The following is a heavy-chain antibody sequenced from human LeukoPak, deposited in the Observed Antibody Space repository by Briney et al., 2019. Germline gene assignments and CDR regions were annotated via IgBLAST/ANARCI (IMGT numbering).Heavy chain of an antibody. CDR1: GFTFSNYW. V-gene: IGHV3-7*03. J-gene: IGHJ4*02. Sequence: PGGSLRLSCAASGFTFSNYWMSWVRQAPGKGLEWVANIKEDGSDKYYVDSVKGRFTISRDHAKDSLYLQMNSLRVEDTAVYYCATGWPDHWGQGALVTVSS. CDR2: IKEDGSDK. CDR3: ATGWPDH. D-gene: IGHD2-15*01.